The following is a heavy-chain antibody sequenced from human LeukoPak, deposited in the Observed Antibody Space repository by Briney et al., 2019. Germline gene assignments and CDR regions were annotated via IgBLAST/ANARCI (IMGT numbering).Heavy chain of an antibody. D-gene: IGHD3-10*01. J-gene: IGHJ4*02. CDR2: ITPDGSGA. Sequence: GSLRLSCAASGFTSSRHWMHWVRQAPGKGLVWVSRITPDGSGADYAGSVRGRFTISRDNAKNTLYLQMNSLRAEDTAFYYCTRDLIAGSGTYDYWGQGTLVTVSS. CDR3: TRDLIAGSGTYDY. V-gene: IGHV3-74*01. CDR1: GFTSSRHW.